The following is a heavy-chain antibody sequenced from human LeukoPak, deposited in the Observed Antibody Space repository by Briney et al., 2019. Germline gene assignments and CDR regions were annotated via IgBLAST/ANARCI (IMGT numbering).Heavy chain of an antibody. D-gene: IGHD3-3*01. J-gene: IGHJ4*02. Sequence: PGRSLRLSCAASGFTFSSYGMHWVRQGPGKGLEWVAVISYDGSNKYYADSVKGRFTISRDNSKNTLYLQMNSLRAEDTAVYYCAIAEWALLADYWGQGTLVTVSS. V-gene: IGHV3-30*03. CDR3: AIAEWALLADY. CDR2: ISYDGSNK. CDR1: GFTFSSYG.